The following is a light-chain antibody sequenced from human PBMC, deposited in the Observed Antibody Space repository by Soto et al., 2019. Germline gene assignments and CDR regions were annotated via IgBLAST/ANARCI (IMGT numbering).Light chain of an antibody. CDR2: EGS. V-gene: IGLV2-23*01. Sequence: QSALTQPASVSWSPGQSITISCTGTSSDVGRYKLVSWYQHHPDKAPKLIIYEGSKRPSGVSDRFSGSKSGNTASLTISDLQAEDEADYYCCSYAVSDILLFGGGTKLTVL. CDR3: CSYAVSDILL. CDR1: SSDVGRYKL. J-gene: IGLJ2*01.